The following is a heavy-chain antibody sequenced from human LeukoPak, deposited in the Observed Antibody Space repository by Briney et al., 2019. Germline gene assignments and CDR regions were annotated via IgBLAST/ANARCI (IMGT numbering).Heavy chain of an antibody. V-gene: IGHV4-34*01. D-gene: IGHD5-12*01. Sequence: SETLSLTCAVYGGSFSGYYRSWIRQPPGKGLEWIGEINQSGSTNYNPSLKSRVTMSVDTSKNQCSLKVSSVTAADTAVYYCARGYSGYDSTSHYYYYMDVWGKGTTVTVSS. CDR2: INQSGST. CDR1: GGSFSGYY. J-gene: IGHJ6*03. CDR3: ARGYSGYDSTSHYYYYMDV.